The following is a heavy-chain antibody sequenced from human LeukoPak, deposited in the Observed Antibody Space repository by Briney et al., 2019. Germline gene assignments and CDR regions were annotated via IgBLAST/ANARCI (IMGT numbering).Heavy chain of an antibody. J-gene: IGHJ3*02. D-gene: IGHD2-2*02. CDR2: IYYSGST. CDR3: ASTIVVVPAAIPPFDAFDI. Sequence: TSETLSLTCTVSGGSISSSSYYWGWIRQPPGKGREWIGSIYYSGSTYYNPSLKSRVTISVDTSKNQFSLKLSSVTAADTAVYYCASTIVVVPAAIPPFDAFDIWGQGTMVTVSS. CDR1: GGSISSSSYY. V-gene: IGHV4-39*01.